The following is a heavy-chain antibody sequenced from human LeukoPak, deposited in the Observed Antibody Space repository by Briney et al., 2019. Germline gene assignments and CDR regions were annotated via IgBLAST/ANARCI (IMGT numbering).Heavy chain of an antibody. J-gene: IGHJ4*02. CDR3: ASLSTTMIVAN. CDR1: GGSISSSSYY. CDR2: IYYSGST. Sequence: SETLSLTCTVSGGSISSSSYYWGWIRQPPGKGLEWIGYIYYSGSTNYNPSLKSRVTISVDTSKNQFSLKLSSVTAADTAVYYCASLSTTMIVANWGQGTLVTVSS. V-gene: IGHV4-61*05. D-gene: IGHD3-22*01.